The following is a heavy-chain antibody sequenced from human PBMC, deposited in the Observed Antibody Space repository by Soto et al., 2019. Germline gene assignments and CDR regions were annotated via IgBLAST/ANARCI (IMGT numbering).Heavy chain of an antibody. V-gene: IGHV1-2*02. J-gene: IGHJ3*02. CDR1: GYTFTGYY. Sequence: ASGKVSCKASGYTFTGYYMHWVRQAPGQGLEWMGWINPNSGGTNYVQKFQGRVTMTRDTSISTAYMELSRLRSDDTAVYYCARDGARGSHIIAARPGAFDIWGQGTMVPVSS. D-gene: IGHD6-6*01. CDR3: ARDGARGSHIIAARPGAFDI. CDR2: INPNSGGT.